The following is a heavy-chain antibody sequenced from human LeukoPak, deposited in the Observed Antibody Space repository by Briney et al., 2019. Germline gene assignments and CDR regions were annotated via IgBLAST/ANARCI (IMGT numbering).Heavy chain of an antibody. CDR2: INHSGST. CDR3: ARLGFLEWFDY. J-gene: IGHJ5*01. D-gene: IGHD3-3*02. Sequence: SETLSLTCAVYGGSFSGYYWSWIRQPPGKGLEWIGEINHSGSTNYNPSLKSRVTISVDTSKNQFSLKLSSVTAADTAVYYCARLGFLEWFDYWGQGTLVTVSS. CDR1: GGSFSGYY. V-gene: IGHV4-34*01.